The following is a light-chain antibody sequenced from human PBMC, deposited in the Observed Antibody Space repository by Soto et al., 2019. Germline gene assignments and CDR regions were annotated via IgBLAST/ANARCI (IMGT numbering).Light chain of an antibody. CDR3: SSYAGSNNHVL. CDR1: SSDVGGYHY. V-gene: IGLV2-8*01. CDR2: EVN. Sequence: QSVLTQPPSASGSPGQSVTISCTGTSSDVGGYHYVSWYQQHPGKAPKLMIYEVNKRPSGVPDRFSGSKSGNTASLTVSGLQAEYEADYYCSSYAGSNNHVLFGGGTKLTVL. J-gene: IGLJ2*01.